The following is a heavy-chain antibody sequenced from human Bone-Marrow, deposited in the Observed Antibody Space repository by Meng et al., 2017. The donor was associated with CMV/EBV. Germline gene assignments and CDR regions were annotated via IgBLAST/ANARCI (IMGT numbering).Heavy chain of an antibody. CDR1: GFSFSLNG. V-gene: IGHV3-30*02. J-gene: IGHJ6*02. CDR3: AREASSLSIHALDG. D-gene: IGHD2-2*01. Sequence: GGSLRLSCAASGFSFSLNGIHWVRQAPGKGLEWVTFIQYDSSEIYYADSVKGRFTISRDNSKNTVYLQINSLRPADTAIYYCAREASSLSIHALDGRGQGTTVTVSS. CDR2: IQYDSSEI.